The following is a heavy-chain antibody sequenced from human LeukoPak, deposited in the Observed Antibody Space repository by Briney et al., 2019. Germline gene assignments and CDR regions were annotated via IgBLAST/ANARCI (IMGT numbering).Heavy chain of an antibody. CDR3: MRDRDVYDSHGPFDY. CDR1: GFTFSSYA. J-gene: IGHJ4*02. D-gene: IGHD3-22*01. V-gene: IGHV3-23*01. CDR2: VTDSGGST. Sequence: PGGSLRLSCAAFGFTFSSYAMSWVRQAPGKGLEWVSGVTDSGGSTYYADSVKGRFTISRDNSKNTLYLQMNSLRAVDTAVYYRMRDRDVYDSHGPFDYWGQGTLVTVSS.